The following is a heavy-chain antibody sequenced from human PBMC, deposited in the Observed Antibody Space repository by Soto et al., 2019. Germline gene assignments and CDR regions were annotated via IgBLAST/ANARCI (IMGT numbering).Heavy chain of an antibody. Sequence: KPGGSLRLSCAASGFTFSSYSMNWVRQAPGKGLEWVSSISSSSSYIYYADSVKGRFTISRDNAKNSLYLQMNSLRAEDTAVYYCARDKNHYDFWSGSKWFDPWGQGTLVTV. V-gene: IGHV3-21*01. CDR2: ISSSSSYI. J-gene: IGHJ5*02. CDR1: GFTFSSYS. D-gene: IGHD3-3*01. CDR3: ARDKNHYDFWSGSKWFDP.